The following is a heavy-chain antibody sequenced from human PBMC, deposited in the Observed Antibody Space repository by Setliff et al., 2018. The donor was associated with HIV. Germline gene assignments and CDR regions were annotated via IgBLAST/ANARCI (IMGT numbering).Heavy chain of an antibody. CDR3: ATKVYCTNGVCLDAFDI. V-gene: IGHV1-2*06. D-gene: IGHD2-8*01. CDR1: GYTFTGYF. J-gene: IGHJ3*02. Sequence: ASVKVSCKASGYTFTGYFIHWVRQAPGRGLEWMGRIIPNRAGTNYAQKFQGRVTMTRDTSISTAYMELSRLRSDDTAVYYCATKVYCTNGVCLDAFDIWGQGTMVTVSS. CDR2: IIPNRAGT.